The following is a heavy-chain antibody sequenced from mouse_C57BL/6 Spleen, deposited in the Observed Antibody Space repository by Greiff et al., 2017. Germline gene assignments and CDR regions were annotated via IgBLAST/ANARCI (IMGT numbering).Heavy chain of an antibody. CDR1: GYTFTSYW. CDR2: IYPGSGST. J-gene: IGHJ3*01. CDR3: ARLSSGGPWFAY. D-gene: IGHD3-2*02. V-gene: IGHV1-55*01. Sequence: QVQLQQPGAELVKPGASVKMSCKASGYTFTSYWITWVKQRPGQGLEWIGDIYPGSGSTNYNEKFKSKATLTVDTTSSTAYMQLSSLTSEDSAVYYCARLSSGGPWFAYWGQGTLGTVSA.